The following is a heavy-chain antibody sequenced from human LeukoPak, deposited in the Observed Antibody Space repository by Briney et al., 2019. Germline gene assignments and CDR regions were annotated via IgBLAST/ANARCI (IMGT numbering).Heavy chain of an antibody. V-gene: IGHV4-38-2*02. J-gene: IGHJ4*02. CDR3: ARAYSSGWYRYYFDY. CDR2: IYHSGST. D-gene: IGHD6-13*01. CDR1: GYSISSGYY. Sequence: SETLSLTCTVSGYSISSGYYWGWIRQPPGKGLEWIGSIYHSGSTYYNPFLKSRFTISVDTSKNQFSLKLSSVTAADTAVYYCARAYSSGWYRYYFDYWGQGTLVTVSS.